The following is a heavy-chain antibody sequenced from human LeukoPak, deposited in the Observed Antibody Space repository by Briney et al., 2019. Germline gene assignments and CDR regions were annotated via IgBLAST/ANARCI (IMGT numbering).Heavy chain of an antibody. CDR3: ARAGGYYDSSGYPVWYFDL. J-gene: IGHJ2*01. CDR1: GFTFSSYA. Sequence: GGSLRLSCAASGFTFSSYAMHWVRQAPGKGLEWVALISYDGSNKYYADSVKGRFTISRDNSKNSLYLQMNSLRAEDTAVYYCARAGGYYDSSGYPVWYFDLWGRGTLVTVSS. V-gene: IGHV3-30-3*01. CDR2: ISYDGSNK. D-gene: IGHD3-22*01.